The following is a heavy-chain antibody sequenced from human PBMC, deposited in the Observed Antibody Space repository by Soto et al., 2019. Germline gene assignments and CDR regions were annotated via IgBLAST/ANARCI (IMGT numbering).Heavy chain of an antibody. Sequence: ASETLSLTCAVYCGSFSGYYWSWIRPPPWKGLGWVGEINHSGSTTYNPSLKSRVTISVDTAKNQFSLKLSSVTAADTAVYYCARGPPQYYYDSSGYYYLDYYFDYWGQGTLVTVSS. CDR1: CGSFSGYY. J-gene: IGHJ4*02. CDR2: INHSGST. CDR3: ARGPPQYYYDSSGYYYLDYYFDY. V-gene: IGHV4-34*01. D-gene: IGHD3-22*01.